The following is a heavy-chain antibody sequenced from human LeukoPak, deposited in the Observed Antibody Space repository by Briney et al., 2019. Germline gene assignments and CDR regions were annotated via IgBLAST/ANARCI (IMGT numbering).Heavy chain of an antibody. V-gene: IGHV3-21*01. CDR2: ISRSNIYK. CDR3: ARARSSYGYGDAFDI. D-gene: IGHD5-18*01. J-gene: IGHJ3*02. CDR1: GFTFSSYT. Sequence: GGSLRLSCAASGFTFSSYTMNWVRLAPGKGLEWISSISRSNIYKYYADSVKGRFTISRDNSKNTLYLQMNSLRAEDTAVYYCARARSSYGYGDAFDIWGQGTMVTVSS.